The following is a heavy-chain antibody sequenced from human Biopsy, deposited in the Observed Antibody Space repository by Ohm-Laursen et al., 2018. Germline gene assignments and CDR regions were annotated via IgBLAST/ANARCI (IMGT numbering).Heavy chain of an antibody. CDR3: ATTTMDTSGWFGNYFDS. D-gene: IGHD6-19*01. CDR1: SGSISSYY. Sequence: GTLSLTCTVSSGSISSYYWSWIRQPPGKGLEWIGYIDYRGSTKYNPSLRSRVTMSIDTSRNQFSLKLSSVTAADTAVYYCATTTMDTSGWFGNYFDSWGQGTLVTVSS. J-gene: IGHJ4*02. CDR2: IDYRGST. V-gene: IGHV4-59*08.